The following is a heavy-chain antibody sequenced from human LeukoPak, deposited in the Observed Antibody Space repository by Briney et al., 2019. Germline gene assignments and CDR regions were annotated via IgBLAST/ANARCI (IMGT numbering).Heavy chain of an antibody. J-gene: IGHJ1*01. Sequence: SVKVSCKASGGTFSSYAISWVRQAPGQGLEWMGGIIPIFGTANYAQKFQGRVTITADESTSTAYMELSSLRSEDTAVYYCARGPREEYGEYFQHWGQGTLITVSS. CDR1: GGTFSSYA. D-gene: IGHD2-2*01. CDR3: ARGPREEYGEYFQH. CDR2: IIPIFGTA. V-gene: IGHV1-69*13.